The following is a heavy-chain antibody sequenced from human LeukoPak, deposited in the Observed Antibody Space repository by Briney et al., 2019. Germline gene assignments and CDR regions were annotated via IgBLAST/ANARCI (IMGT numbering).Heavy chain of an antibody. CDR2: INHSGST. V-gene: IGHV4-34*01. D-gene: IGHD3-10*01. CDR1: GGSFSGYY. CDR3: ARRRLLWFGERALDY. J-gene: IGHJ4*02. Sequence: SETLSLTCAVYGGSFSGYYWSWIRQPPGKGLEWIGEINHSGSTNYNPSLKSRVTISVDTSKNQFSLKLSSVTAADTAVYYCARRRLLWFGERALDYWGQGTLVTVSP.